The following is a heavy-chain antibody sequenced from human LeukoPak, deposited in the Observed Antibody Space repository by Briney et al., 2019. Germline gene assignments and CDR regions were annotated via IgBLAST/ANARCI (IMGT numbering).Heavy chain of an antibody. CDR1: RDTFSSDD. V-gene: IGHV1-69*04. D-gene: IGHD3-10*01. CDR2: IIPVHDIA. Sequence: SVKVSCKASRDTFSSDDITWVRQAPGQGLEWMGRIIPVHDIANYAQKFQGRVTITADKSTNTVYMELNSLTSEDTAVYYCARERLYVSENVFYFDYWGQGTLVTVSS. J-gene: IGHJ4*02. CDR3: ARERLYVSENVFYFDY.